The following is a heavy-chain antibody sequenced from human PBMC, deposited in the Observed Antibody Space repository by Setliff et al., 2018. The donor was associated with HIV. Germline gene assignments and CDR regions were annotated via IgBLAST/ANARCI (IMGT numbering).Heavy chain of an antibody. CDR2: INHSGST. V-gene: IGHV4-34*01. Sequence: SETLSLTCTVYGGSFSGYYWSWIRQPPGKGLEWIGEINHSGSTNYNPSLKSRVTISVDTSMDQFSLKLNSVTAADTAVYYCAAASSWDPLLDYWGQGTLVTVSS. CDR1: GGSFSGYY. CDR3: AAASSWDPLLDY. J-gene: IGHJ4*02. D-gene: IGHD6-13*01.